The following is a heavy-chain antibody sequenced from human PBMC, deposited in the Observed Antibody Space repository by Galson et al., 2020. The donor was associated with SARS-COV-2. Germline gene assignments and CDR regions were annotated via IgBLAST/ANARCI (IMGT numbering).Heavy chain of an antibody. Sequence: SQTLSLTCTVSGGSISSYYWSWIRQPPGKGLEWIGYIYYSGSTNYNPSLKSRVTISVDTSKNQFSLKLSSVTAADTAVYYCARGNVFGPDYYYYYCMDVWGQWTTVTVSS. CDR3: ARGNVFGPDYYYYYCMDV. J-gene: IGHJ6*02. D-gene: IGHD3-16*01. CDR1: GGSISSYY. V-gene: IGHV4-59*01. CDR2: IYYSGST.